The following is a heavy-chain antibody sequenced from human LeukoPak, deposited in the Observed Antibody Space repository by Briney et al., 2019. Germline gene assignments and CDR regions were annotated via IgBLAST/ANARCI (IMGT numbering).Heavy chain of an antibody. CDR1: GFSLSTYGVC. V-gene: IGHV2-70*11. CDR3: ARIKSSSWDHFDY. D-gene: IGHD6-13*01. J-gene: IGHJ4*02. CDR2: IDWDDDK. Sequence: SGPALVKPTQTLTLTCTFSGFSLSTYGVCVSWIRQPPGKALEWLARIDWDDDKYYRTSLKTRPTISKDTSKNQVVLTMTNMDPVDTATYYCARIKSSSWDHFDYWGQGTLVTVSS.